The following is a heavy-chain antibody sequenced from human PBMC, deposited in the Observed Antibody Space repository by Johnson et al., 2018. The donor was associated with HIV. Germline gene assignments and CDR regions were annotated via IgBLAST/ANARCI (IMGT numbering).Heavy chain of an antibody. J-gene: IGHJ3*02. CDR1: GFTFSSYA. CDR3: ARARITMVRGAKNDAFDI. D-gene: IGHD3-10*01. CDR2: ISYDGSNK. V-gene: IGHV3-30*14. Sequence: QVQLVESGGGLVQPGGSLRLSCAASGFTFSSYAMHWVRQAPGKGLEWVAVISYDGSNKYYADSVKGRFTISRDNSKNTLYLQMCSLRAEDMAVYYCARARITMVRGAKNDAFDIWGQGTMVTVSS.